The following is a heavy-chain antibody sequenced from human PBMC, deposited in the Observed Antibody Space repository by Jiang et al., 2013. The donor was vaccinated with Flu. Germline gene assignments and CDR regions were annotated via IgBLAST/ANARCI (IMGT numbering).Heavy chain of an antibody. CDR2: IYWDDDK. J-gene: IGHJ4*02. Sequence: KPTQTLTLTCTFSGFSLSTSGVGVGWIRQPPGKALEWLALIYWDDDKRYSPSLKSRLTITKDTSKNQVVLTMTNMDPVDTATYYCAHRKEYCSGGSCYPGPFDYWGQGTLVTVSS. D-gene: IGHD2-15*01. CDR3: AHRKEYCSGGSCYPGPFDY. V-gene: IGHV2-5*02. CDR1: GFSLSTSGVG.